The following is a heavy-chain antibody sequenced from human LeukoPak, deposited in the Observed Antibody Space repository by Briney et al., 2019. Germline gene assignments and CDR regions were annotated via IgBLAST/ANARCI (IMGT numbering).Heavy chain of an antibody. J-gene: IGHJ3*02. D-gene: IGHD2-15*01. CDR3: ARGYCSGGSCYKLNACDI. Sequence: GGSLILSCAASGFTFSSYAMSWVRQALGKGLVWVSHINSDGISTGYVDSVKGRFIISRDNAKNTLYLQMNSLRAEDTAVYYCARGYCSGGSCYKLNACDIWGQGTMVTVSS. CDR1: GFTFSSYA. V-gene: IGHV3-74*01. CDR2: INSDGIST.